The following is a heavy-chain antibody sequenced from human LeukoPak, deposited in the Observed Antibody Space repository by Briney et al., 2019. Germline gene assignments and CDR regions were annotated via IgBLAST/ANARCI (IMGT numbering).Heavy chain of an antibody. CDR2: IYYSGST. CDR1: GGSISSYY. V-gene: IGHV4-59*01. J-gene: IGHJ6*02. Sequence: SETLSLTCTVSGGSISSYYWSWIRQPPGKGLEWIGYIYYSGSTNYNPSLKSRVTISVDTSKNQFSLKLSSVTAADTAVYYCAREDRYYGSGPYYYYGMDVWGQGTTVTVSS. D-gene: IGHD3-10*01. CDR3: AREDRYYGSGPYYYYGMDV.